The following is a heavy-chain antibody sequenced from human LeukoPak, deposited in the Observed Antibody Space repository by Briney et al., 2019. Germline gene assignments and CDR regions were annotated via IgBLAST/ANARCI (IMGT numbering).Heavy chain of an antibody. V-gene: IGHV4-38-2*01. D-gene: IGHD7-27*01. J-gene: IGHJ4*02. CDR1: GYSISSGYY. CDR3: ARAAAIPVTGGAFDY. Sequence: PSETLSLTCAVSGYSISSGYYWGWIRQPPGQGLEWIANIYHSGNTYYNPSLKSRVTISVDTSTNQFSLKLSSVTAADTAEYYCARAAAIPVTGGAFDYWGQGTLVTVSS. CDR2: IYHSGNT.